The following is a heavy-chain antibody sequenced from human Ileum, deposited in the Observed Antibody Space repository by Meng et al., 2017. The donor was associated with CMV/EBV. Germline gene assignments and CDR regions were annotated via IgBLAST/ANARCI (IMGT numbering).Heavy chain of an antibody. CDR2: IYYNGIT. CDR1: GASITNDDYY. V-gene: IGHV4-30-4*01. D-gene: IGHD5-12*01. J-gene: IGHJ5*02. CDR3: AKYSGPSRWFDP. Sequence: QVPLQEPGPGLVKPSQTLSLTCTVSGASITNDDYYWSWIRQPPGKGLEWIGYIYYNGITYYNPSLKSRIAILVDTSKSQFSLIVSSVTAADTAVYYCAKYSGPSRWFDPWGQGTLVTVSS.